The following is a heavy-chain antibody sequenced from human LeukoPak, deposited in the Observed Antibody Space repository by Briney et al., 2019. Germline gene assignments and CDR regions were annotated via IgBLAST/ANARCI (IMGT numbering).Heavy chain of an antibody. CDR2: IYYSGST. Sequence: SETLSLTCIVSGVSISSYYWSWIRQPPGKELEWIGYIYYSGSTNYNPSLKSRVTISVDTSKNQFSLKLSSVTAADTAVYYCARDGEGATFDYWGQGTLVTVSS. CDR3: ARDGEGATFDY. CDR1: GVSISSYY. D-gene: IGHD1-26*01. V-gene: IGHV4-59*01. J-gene: IGHJ4*02.